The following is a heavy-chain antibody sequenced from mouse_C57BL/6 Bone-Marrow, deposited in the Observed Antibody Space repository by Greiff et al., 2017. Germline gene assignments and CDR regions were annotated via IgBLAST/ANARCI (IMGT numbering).Heavy chain of an antibody. J-gene: IGHJ1*03. D-gene: IGHD2-3*01. V-gene: IGHV1-87*01. Sequence: QVQLQQSGPELARPWASVKISCPAFYTFSRRVHFAIRDTNYWMQWVKQRPGQGLEWIGAIYPGNGDTSYNQKFKGKATLTADKSASTAYMQLSSLTSEDSAVYYCVYDGYYAWYFDVWGTGTTVTVSS. CDR2: GQGLEWIG. CDR3: SEDSAVYYCVYDGYYAWYFDV. CDR1: YTFSRRVH.